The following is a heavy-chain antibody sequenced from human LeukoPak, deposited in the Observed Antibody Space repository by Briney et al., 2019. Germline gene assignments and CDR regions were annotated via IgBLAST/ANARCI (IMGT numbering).Heavy chain of an antibody. CDR2: ISSSGSTI. J-gene: IGHJ4*02. CDR1: GFTFSSYE. Sequence: PGGSLRLSCAASGFTFSSYEMNWVRQAPGKGLEWVSYISSSGSTIYYADSVKGRFTISRDNAENSLYLQMNILRDEDTAVYYCVARIAGTTHWGQGTLVTVSS. V-gene: IGHV3-48*03. CDR3: VARIAGTTH. D-gene: IGHD1-20*01.